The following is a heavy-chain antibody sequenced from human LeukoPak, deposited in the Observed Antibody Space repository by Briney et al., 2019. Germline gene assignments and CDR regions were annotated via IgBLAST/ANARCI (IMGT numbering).Heavy chain of an antibody. CDR2: IWYDGSNK. D-gene: IGHD6-19*01. CDR1: GFTFISYG. CDR3: ARAVAGTSGYYLDY. Sequence: GRSLRLSCAAPGFTFISYGMHWVRQAPGKGLEWVAVIWYDGSNKYYADSVKGRFTISRDNSKNTLYLQMNSLRAEDTAVYYCARAVAGTSGYYLDYWGQGTLVTVSS. J-gene: IGHJ4*02. V-gene: IGHV3-33*01.